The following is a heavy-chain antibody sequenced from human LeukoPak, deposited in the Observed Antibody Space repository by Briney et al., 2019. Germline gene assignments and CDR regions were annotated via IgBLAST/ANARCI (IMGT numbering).Heavy chain of an antibody. CDR3: ARQLGGSGAFDI. CDR1: AVSISSGSFY. Sequence: SETLSLTCSVSAVSISSGSFYWGWIRQPPGKGLEWIGTISYSGTTYYSPSLKSRVTISVDTSKSQFSLKLSSVTAADTAVYYCARQLGGSGAFDIWGQGTMVTVSS. D-gene: IGHD1-26*01. J-gene: IGHJ3*02. V-gene: IGHV4-39*01. CDR2: ISYSGTT.